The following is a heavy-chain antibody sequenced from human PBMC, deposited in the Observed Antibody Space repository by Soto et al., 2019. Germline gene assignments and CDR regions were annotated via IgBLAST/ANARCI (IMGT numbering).Heavy chain of an antibody. V-gene: IGHV4-39*01. CDR1: GGSISSSSYY. CDR3: ARHEGSSGWYAPRAKDYYYGMDV. J-gene: IGHJ6*02. CDR2: IYYSGST. Sequence: PSETLSLTCTVSGGSISSSSYYWGWIRQPPGKGLEWIGSIYYSGSTYYNPSLKSRVTISVDTSKNQFSLKLSSVTAADTAVYYCARHEGSSGWYAPRAKDYYYGMDVWGQGTTVTVSS. D-gene: IGHD6-19*01.